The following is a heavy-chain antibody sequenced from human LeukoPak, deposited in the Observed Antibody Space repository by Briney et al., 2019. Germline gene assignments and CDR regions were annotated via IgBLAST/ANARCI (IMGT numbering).Heavy chain of an antibody. CDR3: ARELSGIAAAGYCFGH. CDR2: ISSSSSYI. J-gene: IGHJ4*02. Sequence: GGSLRLSCAASGFTFSSYSMYWVRQAPGKGLEWVSSISSSSSYIYYADSVKGRFTISRDNAKNSLYLQMNSLRAEDTAVYYCARELSGIAAAGYCFGHLGQGTLVTVSS. V-gene: IGHV3-21*01. CDR1: GFTFSSYS. D-gene: IGHD6-13*01.